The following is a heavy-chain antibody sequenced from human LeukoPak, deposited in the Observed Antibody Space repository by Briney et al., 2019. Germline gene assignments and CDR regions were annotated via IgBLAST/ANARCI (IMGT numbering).Heavy chain of an antibody. CDR2: IYYSGST. J-gene: IGHJ4*03. CDR3: ARDQWFGDFGYFDY. CDR1: GGSISSYY. V-gene: IGHV4-59*12. D-gene: IGHD3-10*01. Sequence: SSETLSLTWTVSGGSISSYYWSWIRQPPGKGLEWIGYIYYSGSTNYNPSLKSRVTISVDTSKNQFSLKLSSVTAADTAVYYCARDQWFGDFGYFDYWGQGTTVTVSS.